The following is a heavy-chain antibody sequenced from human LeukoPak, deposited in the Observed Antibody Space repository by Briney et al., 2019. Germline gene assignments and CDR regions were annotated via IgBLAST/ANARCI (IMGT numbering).Heavy chain of an antibody. D-gene: IGHD6-13*01. Sequence: ASVKVSCKASGYTFTSYYMHWVRQAPGQGLEWMGIINPSGGSTSYAQKFQGRVTMTRDTSTSTVYMELSSLRSEDTAVYYCARSNAGYSSSWYWFDPWGQGTLVTVSS. CDR3: ARSNAGYSSSWYWFDP. CDR2: INPSGGST. J-gene: IGHJ5*02. CDR1: GYTFTSYY. V-gene: IGHV1-46*01.